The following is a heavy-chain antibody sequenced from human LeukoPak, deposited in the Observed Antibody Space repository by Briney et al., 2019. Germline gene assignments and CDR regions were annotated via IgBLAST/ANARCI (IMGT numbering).Heavy chain of an antibody. CDR3: AEDSSMVTTRAPYYYYYLDV. V-gene: IGHV1-69*13. Sequence: ASVKVSCKASGGTFSSYAISWARQAPGQGLEWMGGIIPLLGTPNYAQKFQGRVTITADDSTSTAYMELTSLRSEDTAVYYCAEDSSMVTTRAPYYYYYLDVWGQGTTVTVSS. D-gene: IGHD4-17*01. CDR2: IIPLLGTP. CDR1: GGTFSSYA. J-gene: IGHJ6*02.